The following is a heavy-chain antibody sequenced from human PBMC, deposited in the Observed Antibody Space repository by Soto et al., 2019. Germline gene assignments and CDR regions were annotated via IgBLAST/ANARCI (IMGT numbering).Heavy chain of an antibody. CDR2: ISSSSSYT. CDR1: GFTFSDYY. D-gene: IGHD3-22*01. CDR3: ARVDYYDSTRRAFDI. Sequence: GGSLRLCCADSGFTFSDYYMSWIRQAPGKGLEWVSYISSSSSYTNYADSVKGRFTISRDNAKNSLYLQMNSLRAEDTAVYYCARVDYYDSTRRAFDIWGQGTMVTVSS. J-gene: IGHJ3*02. V-gene: IGHV3-11*06.